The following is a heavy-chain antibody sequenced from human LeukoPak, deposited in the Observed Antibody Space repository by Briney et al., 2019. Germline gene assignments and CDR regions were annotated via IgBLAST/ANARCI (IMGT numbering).Heavy chain of an antibody. CDR1: GFTFRNCW. J-gene: IGHJ6*02. CDR3: ARDPYRNYGMDV. D-gene: IGHD4-11*01. V-gene: IGHV3-7*04. Sequence: PGGSLRLSCAASGFTFRNCWKNWGRRAPGKGLEWVANIKQDGSEKNYVDSVKGRFTISRDNAKNSLYLQMSSLRAEDTAVYYCARDPYRNYGMDVWGQGTTVTVSS. CDR2: IKQDGSEK.